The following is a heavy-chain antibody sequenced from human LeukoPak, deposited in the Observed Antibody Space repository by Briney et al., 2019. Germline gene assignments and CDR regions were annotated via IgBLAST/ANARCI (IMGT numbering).Heavy chain of an antibody. D-gene: IGHD2-21*02. V-gene: IGHV3-20*04. CDR1: GFTFDDYG. CDR2: INWSGGST. Sequence: PGGSLRLSCAASGFTFDDYGMSWIRQAPGKGLEWVSGINWSGGSTGYADSVKGRFTISRDNAKNSLYLQMNSLRAEDTALYYCARATYCGGDCYITGVDYWGQGTLVTVSS. CDR3: ARATYCGGDCYITGVDY. J-gene: IGHJ4*02.